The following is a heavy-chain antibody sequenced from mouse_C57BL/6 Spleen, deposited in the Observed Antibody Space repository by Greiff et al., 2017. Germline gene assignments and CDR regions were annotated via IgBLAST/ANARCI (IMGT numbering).Heavy chain of an antibody. CDR2: IYPGDGDT. J-gene: IGHJ4*01. Sequence: VQLQESGPELVKPGASVKISCKASGYAFSSSWMHWVKQRPGKGLEWIGRIYPGDGDTNYNGKFKGKATLTADKSSSTAYMQLSSLTSEDSAVYFCARNNRNYAMDYWGQGTTVTGSS. D-gene: IGHD1-3*01. CDR3: ARNNRNYAMDY. V-gene: IGHV1-82*01. CDR1: GYAFSSSW.